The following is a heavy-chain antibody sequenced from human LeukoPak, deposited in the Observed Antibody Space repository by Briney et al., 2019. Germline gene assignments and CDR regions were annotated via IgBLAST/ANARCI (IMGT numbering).Heavy chain of an antibody. CDR1: GLTFSNYE. Sequence: GGSLRLSCAASGLTFSNYEFNWVRQAPGKGLEWVSYISSSGRNIYYADSVKGRFTISRDNDKKSLYLQMNSLRAEDTAVYYCARDLVQLWSKDFWGQGTLVTVSS. CDR2: ISSSGRNI. V-gene: IGHV3-48*03. D-gene: IGHD5-18*01. CDR3: ARDLVQLWSKDF. J-gene: IGHJ4*02.